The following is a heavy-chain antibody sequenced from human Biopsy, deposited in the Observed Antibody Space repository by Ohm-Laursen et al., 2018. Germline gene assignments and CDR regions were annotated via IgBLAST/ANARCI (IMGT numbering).Heavy chain of an antibody. J-gene: IGHJ1*01. V-gene: IGHV1-69*06. CDR3: ATKLTGYFHH. D-gene: IGHD3-9*01. CDR1: GGTFINYG. CDR2: NIPILGTG. Sequence: GASVKVSCKAPGGTFINYGVNWVRQAPGQGLEWLGGNIPILGTGNYAQKCQDRVTVAADTSTSTATMGLRSLRSDDTAVYYCATKLTGYFHHWGQGTLVIVSS.